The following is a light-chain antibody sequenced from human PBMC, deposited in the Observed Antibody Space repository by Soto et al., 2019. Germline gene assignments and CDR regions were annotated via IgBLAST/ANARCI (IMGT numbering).Light chain of an antibody. J-gene: IGKJ3*01. CDR1: QSVSSNY. CDR2: GAS. V-gene: IGKV3-20*01. Sequence: EIVLTQSPGTLSLSPGERATLSCRASQSVSSNYITWYQQKPGQAPRRLIFGASSRATGIPDRFSGSGSGTDFTLTISRLEPEDFAVYYCQQYATSPFTFGPGTKVDIK. CDR3: QQYATSPFT.